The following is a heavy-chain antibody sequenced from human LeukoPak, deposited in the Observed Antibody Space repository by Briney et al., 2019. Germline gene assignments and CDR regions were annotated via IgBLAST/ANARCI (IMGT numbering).Heavy chain of an antibody. J-gene: IGHJ4*02. CDR3: ATDRGWRTSGYYLYYFEY. CDR1: GFISTNYF. CDR2: IKHDGSEK. D-gene: IGHD3-3*01. V-gene: IGHV3-7*01. Sequence: GGSLRLSCAASGFISTNYFMSWVRQAPGKGLEWVASIKHDGSEKYYVDSVRGRFTISRDNTMNSLYLQMSSLRAEDTAVYYCATDRGWRTSGYYLYYFEYWGQGTLVTFSS.